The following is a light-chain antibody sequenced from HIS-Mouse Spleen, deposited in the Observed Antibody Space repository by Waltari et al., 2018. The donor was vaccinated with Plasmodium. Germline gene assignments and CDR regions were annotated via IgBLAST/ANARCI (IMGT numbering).Light chain of an antibody. J-gene: IGKJ1*01. Sequence: DLQMTQSPSTLSASVGDRVTITCRASQSISSWLAWYQQQPGKAPKLLIYKASSVESGVPSRFSGSGSGTEFTLTISSLQPDDFATYYCQQYNSYSWTFGQGTKVEIK. CDR2: KAS. CDR1: QSISSW. V-gene: IGKV1-5*03. CDR3: QQYNSYSWT.